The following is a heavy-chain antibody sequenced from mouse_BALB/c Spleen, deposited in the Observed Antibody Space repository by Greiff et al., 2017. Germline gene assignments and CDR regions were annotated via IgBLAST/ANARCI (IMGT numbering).Heavy chain of an antibody. CDR2: IDPANGNT. CDR3: HRYDDAY. Sequence: EVKLVESGAELVKPGASVKLSCTASGFNIKDTYMHWVKQRPEQGLEWIGRIDPANGNTKYDPKFQGKATITADTSSNTAYLQLSSLTSEDTAVYYCHRYDDAYWGQGTLVTVSA. J-gene: IGHJ3*01. CDR1: GFNIKDTY. V-gene: IGHV14-3*02. D-gene: IGHD2-14*01.